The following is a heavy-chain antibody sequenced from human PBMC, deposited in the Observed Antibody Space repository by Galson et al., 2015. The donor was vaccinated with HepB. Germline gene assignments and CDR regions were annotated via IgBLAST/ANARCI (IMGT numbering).Heavy chain of an antibody. Sequence: SLRLSCAASGFTFSNAWMSWVRQTPGKGLEWVGRIKSKTDGGTTDYAAPVKGRFTISRDDSKNTLYLQMNSLKTEDTAVYYCTTPLAYCGGDCYSRDWYFDLWGRGTLVTVSS. CDR1: GFTFSNAW. CDR2: IKSKTDGGTT. CDR3: TTPLAYCGGDCYSRDWYFDL. V-gene: IGHV3-15*01. J-gene: IGHJ2*01. D-gene: IGHD2-21*02.